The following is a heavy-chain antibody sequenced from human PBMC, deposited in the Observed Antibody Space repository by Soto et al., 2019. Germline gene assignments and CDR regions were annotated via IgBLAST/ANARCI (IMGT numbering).Heavy chain of an antibody. D-gene: IGHD3-3*01. Sequence: LSLTCAVYGGSFIGYYWSWIRQPPGKGLEWIGEINHSGSTNYNPSLKSRVTISVDTSKNQFSLKLSSVTAADTAVYYCARVNVNDFWSGYSHLYYYGMDVWGQGTTVTVSS. V-gene: IGHV4-34*01. CDR2: INHSGST. J-gene: IGHJ6*02. CDR3: ARVNVNDFWSGYSHLYYYGMDV. CDR1: GGSFIGYY.